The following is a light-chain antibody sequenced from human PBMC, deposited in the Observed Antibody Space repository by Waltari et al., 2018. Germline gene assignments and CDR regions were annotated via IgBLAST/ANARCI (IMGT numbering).Light chain of an antibody. J-gene: IGKJ1*01. Sequence: EIVLTQSPGTLSLSSGERATLSCRTSQSISKYLAWYQQKPGQAPRLLIYHASSRATGIPDRFSGSGSGTDFSLTISRLEPEDFAVYYCQHYVSLPGTFGQGTKVEIK. CDR2: HAS. V-gene: IGKV3-20*01. CDR1: QSISKY. CDR3: QHYVSLPGT.